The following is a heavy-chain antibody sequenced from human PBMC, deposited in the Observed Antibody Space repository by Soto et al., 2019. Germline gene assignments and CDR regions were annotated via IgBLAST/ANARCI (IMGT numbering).Heavy chain of an antibody. Sequence: QVQLVQSGAEVKKPGSSVKVSCKASGGTFSSYTISWVRQAPGQGLEWMGRIIPILGIANYGEKFQGRVAVTADQPPSTAYMELSSLRAEDTAGYYCSSVTVTTLNASDLLGQGTMVTVS. CDR1: GGTFSSYT. D-gene: IGHD4-17*01. V-gene: IGHV1-69*02. CDR3: SSVTVTTLNASDL. CDR2: IIPILGIA. J-gene: IGHJ3*01.